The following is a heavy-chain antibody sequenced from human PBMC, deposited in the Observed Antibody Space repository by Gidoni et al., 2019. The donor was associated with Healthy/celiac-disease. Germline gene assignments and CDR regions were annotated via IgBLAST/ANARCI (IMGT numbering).Heavy chain of an antibody. CDR3: AKDLPTVTTQRFYYYYGMDV. CDR2: ISGSVGST. CDR1: GFTFSSYA. D-gene: IGHD4-17*01. V-gene: IGHV3-23*04. Sequence: EVQLVESGGGLVQPGGSLRLACAASGFTFSSYAMSWVRQAPGQGLEWVSAISGSVGSTYDADSVKGRFTISRDNSKNTLYLQMNSLRAEDTAVDYCAKDLPTVTTQRFYYYYGMDVWGQGTTVTVSS. J-gene: IGHJ6*02.